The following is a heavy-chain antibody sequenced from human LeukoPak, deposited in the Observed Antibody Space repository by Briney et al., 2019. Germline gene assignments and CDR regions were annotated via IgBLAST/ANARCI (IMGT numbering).Heavy chain of an antibody. CDR2: ISTSSSTI. CDR3: AKADEVAAATIGPAGY. J-gene: IGHJ4*02. CDR1: GFTFSSYA. Sequence: GGSLRLSCAASGFTFSSYAMSWVCQAPGKGLEWVSYISTSSSTIYYADSVKGRFTISRDNSKNTLYLQMNSLRAEDTAVYYCAKADEVAAATIGPAGYWGQGTLVTVSS. D-gene: IGHD2-2*01. V-gene: IGHV3-23*01.